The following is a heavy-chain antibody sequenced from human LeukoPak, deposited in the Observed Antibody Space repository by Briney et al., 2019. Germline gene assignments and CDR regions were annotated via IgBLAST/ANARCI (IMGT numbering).Heavy chain of an antibody. Sequence: GGSLRLSCAASGFTLSDHYMDWVRQAPGKGLEWVGRSRNKANSYTTEYAASVKGRFTISRDDSKNSLYLQMNSLKTEDTAVYYCAVTMIRGADLGYWGQGTLVTVSS. V-gene: IGHV3-72*01. J-gene: IGHJ4*02. CDR2: SRNKANSYTT. CDR3: AVTMIRGADLGY. CDR1: GFTLSDHY. D-gene: IGHD3-10*01.